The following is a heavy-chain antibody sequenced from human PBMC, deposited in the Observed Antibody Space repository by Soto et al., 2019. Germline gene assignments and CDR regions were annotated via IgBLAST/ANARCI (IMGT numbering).Heavy chain of an antibody. J-gene: IGHJ4*02. CDR2: ISGSGGST. V-gene: IGHV3-23*01. Sequence: WGSLRLSCAASGFTFISYAISFFRHSPFKWLEWVSAISGSGGSTYYADSVKGRFTISRDNSKNTLYLQMNSLRAEDTAVYYCAKDQNYYDSSGYYKGPPVFDYWGQGTLVTVSS. CDR3: AKDQNYYDSSGYYKGPPVFDY. CDR1: GFTFISYA. D-gene: IGHD3-22*01.